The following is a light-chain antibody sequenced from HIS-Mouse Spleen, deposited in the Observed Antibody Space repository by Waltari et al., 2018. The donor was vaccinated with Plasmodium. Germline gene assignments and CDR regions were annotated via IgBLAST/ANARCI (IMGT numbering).Light chain of an antibody. J-gene: IGKJ1*01. CDR2: KAS. CDR1: QSISSW. Sequence: DLQMTQSPSTLSASVGYRVTITCRASQSISSWLAWYQQKPGKAPKLLIYKASSLESGVPSRFSGSGSGTEFTLTISSLQPDDFATYYCQQYNTYSWTFGQGTKVEIK. CDR3: QQYNTYSWT. V-gene: IGKV1-5*03.